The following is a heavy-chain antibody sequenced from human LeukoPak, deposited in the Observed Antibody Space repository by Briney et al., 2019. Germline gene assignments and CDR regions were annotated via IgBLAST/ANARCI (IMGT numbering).Heavy chain of an antibody. J-gene: IGHJ4*02. D-gene: IGHD5-12*01. CDR1: GGSISSYC. Sequence: SETLSLTCIVSGGSISSYCWSWIRQPPGKGLECIASMCSSGRANYNPSLKSRVTVLVDTSKNQFSLKLSSVTAADTAVYYCARSPNSGYDPFDYWGQGTLVTVSS. V-gene: IGHV4-59*08. CDR3: ARSPNSGYDPFDY. CDR2: MCSSGRA.